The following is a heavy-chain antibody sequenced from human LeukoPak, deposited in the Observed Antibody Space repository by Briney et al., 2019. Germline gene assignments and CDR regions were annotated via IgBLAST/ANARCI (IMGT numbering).Heavy chain of an antibody. J-gene: IGHJ5*02. CDR2: IYYSGST. D-gene: IGHD6-13*01. V-gene: IGHV4-61*08. Sequence: KPSETLSLTCTVSGGSISSGGYYWSWIRQPPGKGLEWIGYIYYSGSTNYNPSLKSRVTISVDTSKNQFSLKLSSVTAADTAVYYCARHGSSSWSYGWFDPWGQGTLVTVSS. CDR3: ARHGSSSWSYGWFDP. CDR1: GGSISSGGYY.